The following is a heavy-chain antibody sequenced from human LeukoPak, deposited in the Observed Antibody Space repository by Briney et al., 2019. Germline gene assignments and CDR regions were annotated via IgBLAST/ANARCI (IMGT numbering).Heavy chain of an antibody. CDR1: GFTVSSNY. D-gene: IGHD5-18*01. V-gene: IGHV3-21*01. Sequence: GGSLRLSCAASGFTVSSNYMSWVRQAPGKGLEWVSSISSSSSYIYYADSVKGRFTISRDNAKNSLYLQMNSLRAEDTAVYYCARWGSYGQNAFDIWGQGTMVTVSS. CDR3: ARWGSYGQNAFDI. CDR2: ISSSSSYI. J-gene: IGHJ3*02.